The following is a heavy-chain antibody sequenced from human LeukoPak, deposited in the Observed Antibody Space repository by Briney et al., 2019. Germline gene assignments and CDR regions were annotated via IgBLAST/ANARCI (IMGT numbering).Heavy chain of an antibody. V-gene: IGHV1-8*01. D-gene: IGHD1-26*01. Sequence: EASVKVSCKASGYTFTSYDINWVRQATGQGLEWMGWMNPNSGNTGYAQKFQGRVTMTRNTSISTAYMELGSLRSEDTAVYYCARLSRSDGAFDIWGQGTMVTVSS. J-gene: IGHJ3*02. CDR1: GYTFTSYD. CDR2: MNPNSGNT. CDR3: ARLSRSDGAFDI.